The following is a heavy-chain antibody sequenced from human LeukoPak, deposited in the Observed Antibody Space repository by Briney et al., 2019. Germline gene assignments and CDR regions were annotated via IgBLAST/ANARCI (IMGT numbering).Heavy chain of an antibody. J-gene: IGHJ4*02. D-gene: IGHD6-13*01. CDR1: GFTFSSYG. V-gene: IGHV3-30*02. CDR2: IRYDGSNK. Sequence: GGSLRLSCAASGFTFSSYGMHWVRQAPGKGLEWVAFIRYDGSNKYYADSVKGRFTISRDNSKNTLYLQMNSLRAEDTAVYYCAKFIAAPFYFDYWGQGTLVTVSS. CDR3: AKFIAAPFYFDY.